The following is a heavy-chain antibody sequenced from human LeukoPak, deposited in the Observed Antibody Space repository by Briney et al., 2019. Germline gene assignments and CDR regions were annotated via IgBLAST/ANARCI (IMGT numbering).Heavy chain of an antibody. Sequence: KPGESLKISCKGSGYSFTTYWIGWVRQVPGKGLEWMGIIYPGDSDTRYNPSFQGQVTISVDESISTAYLQWSSLKASDTAMYYCARPFGEAVETTLGGVDYWGQGTLVTVSS. CDR1: GYSFTTYW. D-gene: IGHD3-10*01. V-gene: IGHV5-51*01. CDR3: ARPFGEAVETTLGGVDY. CDR2: IYPGDSDT. J-gene: IGHJ4*02.